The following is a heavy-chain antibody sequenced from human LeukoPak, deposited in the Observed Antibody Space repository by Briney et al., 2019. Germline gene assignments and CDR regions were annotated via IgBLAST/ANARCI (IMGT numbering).Heavy chain of an antibody. Sequence: SETLSLTCAVYSVSFSGYYWSWIRQPPGKGLEWIGEINHSGSTNYNPSLKSRVTISVDTSKNQFSLKLSSVTAADTAVYYCARRTKPLYYYYYYGMDVWGQGTTVTVSS. CDR3: ARRTKPLYYYYYYGMDV. CDR1: SVSFSGYY. J-gene: IGHJ6*02. V-gene: IGHV4-34*01. CDR2: INHSGST. D-gene: IGHD2-8*01.